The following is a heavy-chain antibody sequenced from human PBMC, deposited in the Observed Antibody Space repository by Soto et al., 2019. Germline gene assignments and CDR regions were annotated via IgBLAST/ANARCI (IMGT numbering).Heavy chain of an antibody. CDR2: IYYSGST. Sequence: SETLSLTCTVSGDSMTYSYWSWIRLLPGKGLEWVGYIYYSGSTSYNPSLRRRVIMSVDTSKRQFSLQLNSVTAADAAMYYCARSQYGDRQYNWFDPWGQGTLVTVSS. V-gene: IGHV4-59*08. CDR1: GDSMTYSY. J-gene: IGHJ5*02. D-gene: IGHD4-17*01. CDR3: ARSQYGDRQYNWFDP.